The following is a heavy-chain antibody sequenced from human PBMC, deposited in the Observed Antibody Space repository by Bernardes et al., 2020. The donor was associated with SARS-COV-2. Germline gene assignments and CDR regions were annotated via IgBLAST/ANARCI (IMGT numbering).Heavy chain of an antibody. V-gene: IGHV1-18*04. J-gene: IGHJ4*02. CDR2: ISASRGYT. Sequence: ASVKVSCKASGYTFPNHVIPWVRQAPGQGLEWLGWISASRGYTDYAQKFQGRLTLTRDTSTTTAYLQMSGLRSDDTAIYYCARDLYCSGKAEDTCPSGQDHWGQGARVTVSS. CDR1: GYTFPNHV. CDR3: ARDLYCSGKAEDTCPSGQDH. D-gene: IGHD6-19*01.